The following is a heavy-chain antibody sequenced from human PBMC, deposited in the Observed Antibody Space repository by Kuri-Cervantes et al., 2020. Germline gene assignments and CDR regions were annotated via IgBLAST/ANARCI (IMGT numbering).Heavy chain of an antibody. V-gene: IGHV3-30*03. Sequence: GESLKISCAASGFTFSSYGMHWVRQAPGKGLEWVAVISYDGSNKYYADSVKGRFAVSRDNSKNTLYLQMNSLRAEDTAVYYCARSPPPLQWERLGGYFDYWGQGTLVTVSS. D-gene: IGHD1-26*01. CDR1: GFTFSSYG. CDR3: ARSPPPLQWERLGGYFDY. CDR2: ISYDGSNK. J-gene: IGHJ4*02.